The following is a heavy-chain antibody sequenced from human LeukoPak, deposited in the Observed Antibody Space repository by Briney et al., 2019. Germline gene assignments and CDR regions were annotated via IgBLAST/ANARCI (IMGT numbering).Heavy chain of an antibody. CDR1: GYTFTGYH. D-gene: IGHD3-22*01. V-gene: IGHV1-2*02. J-gene: IGHJ3*01. Sequence: ASVKVSCKASGYTFTGYHMHWVRQAPGQGLEWMGWINPNSGGTKYVQKFQGRVTLTRDTSTSTAYMELSRLTSDDTAMYYCTRDSYYYESGAETNNAFDVWGQGTMVTVSS. CDR3: TRDSYYYESGAETNNAFDV. CDR2: INPNSGGT.